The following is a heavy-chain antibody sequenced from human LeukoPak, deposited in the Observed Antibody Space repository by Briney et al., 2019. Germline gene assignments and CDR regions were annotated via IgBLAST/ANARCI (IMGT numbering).Heavy chain of an antibody. D-gene: IGHD6-19*01. CDR1: GGSISSGGYY. CDR2: IYHSGST. CDR3: ARHRSGWYGVDY. J-gene: IGHJ4*02. V-gene: IGHV4-30-2*01. Sequence: SETLSLTCTVSGGSISSGGYYWSWIRQPPGKGLEWIGYIYHSGSTYYNPSLKSRVTISVDRSKNQFSLKLSSVTAADTAVYYCARHRSGWYGVDYWGQGTLVTVSS.